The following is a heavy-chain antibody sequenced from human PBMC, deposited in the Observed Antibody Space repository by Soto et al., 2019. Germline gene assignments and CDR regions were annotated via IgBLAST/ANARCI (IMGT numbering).Heavy chain of an antibody. CDR3: ARGLRIGYCSGGSCGYYYYYYMDV. CDR2: MNPNSGNT. Sequence: ASVKVSCKASGYTFTSYDINWVRQATGQGLEWMGWMNPNSGNTDYAQKFQGRVTMTRNTSISTAYMELSSLRSEDTAVYYCARGLRIGYCSGGSCGYYYYYYMDVWGKGTTVTVSS. V-gene: IGHV1-8*01. D-gene: IGHD2-15*01. J-gene: IGHJ6*03. CDR1: GYTFTSYD.